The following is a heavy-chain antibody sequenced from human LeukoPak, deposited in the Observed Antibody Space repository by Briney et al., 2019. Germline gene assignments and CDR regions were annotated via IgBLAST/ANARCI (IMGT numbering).Heavy chain of an antibody. J-gene: IGHJ4*02. CDR3: AKDHSLLRFLEWLLYFDY. CDR2: ISGSGGST. D-gene: IGHD3-3*01. Sequence: GGSPRLSCAASGFTFSSYAMSWVRQAPGKGLEWVSAISGSGGSTYYADSVKGRFTISRDNSKNTLYLQMNSLRAEDTAVYYCAKDHSLLRFLEWLLYFDYWGQGTLVTVSS. V-gene: IGHV3-23*01. CDR1: GFTFSSYA.